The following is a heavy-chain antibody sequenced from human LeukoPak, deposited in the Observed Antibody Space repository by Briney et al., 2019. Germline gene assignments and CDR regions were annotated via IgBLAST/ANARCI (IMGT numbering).Heavy chain of an antibody. CDR3: ARVHFGEYGVDY. V-gene: IGHV3-21*01. D-gene: IGHD2/OR15-2a*01. Sequence: PGGSLRLSCAASGFTFSTYSVNWVRQAPGKGLEWVSSISSSGDYIYYADSVKGRFTISRDNAKNSLYLQMNGLRAEDTAVYYCARVHFGEYGVDYWGQGTLVIVSS. J-gene: IGHJ4*02. CDR1: GFTFSTYS. CDR2: ISSSGDYI.